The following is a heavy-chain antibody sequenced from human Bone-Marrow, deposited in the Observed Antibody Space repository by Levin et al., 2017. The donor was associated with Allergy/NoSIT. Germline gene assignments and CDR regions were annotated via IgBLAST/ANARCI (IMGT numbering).Heavy chain of an antibody. CDR1: TGSISNYY. D-gene: IGHD3-9*01. Sequence: SETLSLTCTVFTGSISNYYWSWIRQPAGKGLEWIGRIYTSGTTNYNPSLKSRVTMSIDTSKNQISLKLRSVNAADTAMYYCARHYDILTEFDNWGQGTLVTVSS. J-gene: IGHJ4*02. CDR2: IYTSGTT. V-gene: IGHV4-4*07. CDR3: ARHYDILTEFDN.